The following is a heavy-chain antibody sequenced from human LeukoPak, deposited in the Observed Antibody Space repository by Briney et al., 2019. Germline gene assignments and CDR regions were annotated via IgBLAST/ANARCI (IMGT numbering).Heavy chain of an antibody. CDR2: IHTSGST. J-gene: IGHJ4*02. CDR1: GGSISSYY. CDR3: AGRAQTTGWSFDY. D-gene: IGHD6-19*01. Sequence: SGTLSLTCIVSGGSISSYYWSWIRQPAGKGLDWIGQIHTSGSTNYNPSLKSRVAISVDTSKNQFSLELSSVTAADTAVYYCAGRAQTTGWSFDYWGQGALVTVSS. V-gene: IGHV4-4*07.